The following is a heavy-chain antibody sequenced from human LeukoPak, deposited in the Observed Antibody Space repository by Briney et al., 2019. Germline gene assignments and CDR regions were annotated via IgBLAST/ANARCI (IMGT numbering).Heavy chain of an antibody. CDR2: ITSDGSST. CDR1: GFTFSNYG. V-gene: IGHV3-74*01. D-gene: IGHD3-16*01. Sequence: GGSLRLSCAASGFTFSNYGMHWVRQAPGEGLVWVSRITSDGSSTSHADSVKGRFTISRDNAKNTLYLQMNSLRAEDTAVYYCARDYAVGESFDIWGQGTLVTVSS. J-gene: IGHJ3*02. CDR3: ARDYAVGESFDI.